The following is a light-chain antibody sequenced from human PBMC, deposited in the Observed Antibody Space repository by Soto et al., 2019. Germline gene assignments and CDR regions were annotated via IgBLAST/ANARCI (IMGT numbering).Light chain of an antibody. CDR1: QSISSW. V-gene: IGKV1-5*03. CDR3: QQYNSYST. CDR2: KAS. Sequence: DIQMTQSPSTLSASVGDRVTITCRASQSISSWLAWYQQKPGKAPKLLIYKASSLESGVPSRFSGSGSGTKFTLTTSSLQPDDFATYYCQQYNSYSTFGQGTKVEIK. J-gene: IGKJ1*01.